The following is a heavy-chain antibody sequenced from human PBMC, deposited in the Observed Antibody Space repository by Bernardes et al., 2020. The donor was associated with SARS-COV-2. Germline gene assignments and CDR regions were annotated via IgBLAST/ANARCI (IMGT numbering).Heavy chain of an antibody. J-gene: IGHJ4*02. D-gene: IGHD3-10*01. CDR3: ARGAEVGPDH. CDR1: GYTFSTYY. CDR2: ISAYSGNT. V-gene: IGHV1-18*04. Sequence: ASVKVSCKASGYTFSTYYINWVREAPGQGLEWMGWISAYSGNTNFAQKFQGRVTMTTDTSTSTAYIELRSLRSDDTAVYYCARGAEVGPDHWGQGTLVTVSS.